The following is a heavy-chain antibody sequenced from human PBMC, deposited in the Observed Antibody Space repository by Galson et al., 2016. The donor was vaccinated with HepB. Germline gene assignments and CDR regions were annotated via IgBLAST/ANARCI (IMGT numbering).Heavy chain of an antibody. D-gene: IGHD3-3*01. J-gene: IGHJ6*04. CDR2: IIPIFSTS. CDR1: GGTFNSYV. CDR3: ARDRAITIFGVITHVLDV. V-gene: IGHV1-69*13. Sequence: SVKVSCKASGGTFNSYVITWVRQAPGQGLEWMGSIIPIFSTSSYAQKFQGRVTITADESTNTAYMELSSLRSEDTAVYYCARDRAITIFGVITHVLDVWGEGTTVTVSS.